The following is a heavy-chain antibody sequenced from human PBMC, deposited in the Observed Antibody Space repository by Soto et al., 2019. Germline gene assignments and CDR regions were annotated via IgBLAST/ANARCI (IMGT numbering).Heavy chain of an antibody. CDR2: INPNSGGT. CDR1: GYTFTGYY. V-gene: IGHV1-2*04. Sequence: QVQLVQSGAEVKKPGASVKVSCKASGYTFTGYYMHWVRQAPGQGLEWMGWINPNSGGTNYAQKFQGWVTMTRDTFIRTAYMELSRLRSDDTAVYYCARDFGVAASNFDYWGQGTLVTVSS. J-gene: IGHJ4*02. CDR3: ARDFGVAASNFDY. D-gene: IGHD3-3*01.